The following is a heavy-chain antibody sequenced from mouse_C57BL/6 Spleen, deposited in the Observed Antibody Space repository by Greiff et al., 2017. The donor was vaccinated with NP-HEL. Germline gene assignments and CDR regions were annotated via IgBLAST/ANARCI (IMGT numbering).Heavy chain of an antibody. CDR2: INPNNGGT. D-gene: IGHD1-1*01. Sequence: EVQLQQSGPELVKPGASVKISCKASGYTFTDYYMNWVKQSHGKSLEWIGDINPNNGGTSYNQKFKGKATLTVDKSSSTAYMELRSLKSEDSAVYYCGREDGSSLYAMDYWGQGTSVTVSS. CDR1: GYTFTDYY. V-gene: IGHV1-26*01. J-gene: IGHJ4*01. CDR3: GREDGSSLYAMDY.